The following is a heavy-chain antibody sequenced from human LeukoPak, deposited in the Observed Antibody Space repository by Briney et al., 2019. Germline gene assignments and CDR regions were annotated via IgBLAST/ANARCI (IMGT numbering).Heavy chain of an antibody. CDR3: ARDPLSPSGSYFDHFDY. D-gene: IGHD1-26*01. J-gene: IGHJ4*02. CDR2: ISYDGSNK. Sequence: GGSLRLSCAASGFTFSSYAMHWVRQAPGKGLEWVALISYDGSNKYYADSVKGRFTISRDNSKNTLYLQMNSLRAEDTAVYYCARDPLSPSGSYFDHFDYWGQGTLVTVSS. V-gene: IGHV3-30-3*01. CDR1: GFTFSSYA.